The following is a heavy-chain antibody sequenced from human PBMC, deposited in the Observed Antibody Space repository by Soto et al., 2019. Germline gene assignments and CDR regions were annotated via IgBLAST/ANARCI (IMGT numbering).Heavy chain of an antibody. CDR2: IYYSGRT. V-gene: IGHV4-39*01. CDR3: ARQRTTVVTQAYFDH. Sequence: SETLSLTCIVSGESISSSSYYWGWIRQPPGKGLEWIGSIYYSGRTYYNPSFKSRVTISIDTSKNQFSLKLSSVTATDTAVYYCARQRTTVVTQAYFDHWGQGALATVSS. CDR1: GESISSSSYY. D-gene: IGHD2-21*02. J-gene: IGHJ4*02.